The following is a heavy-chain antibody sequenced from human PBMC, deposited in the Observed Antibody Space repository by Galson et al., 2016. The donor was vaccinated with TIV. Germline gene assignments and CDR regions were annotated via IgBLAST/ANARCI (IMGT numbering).Heavy chain of an antibody. D-gene: IGHD4-11*01. CDR3: ARTPGDYSHYRPIDY. Sequence: SLRLSCAASGFPFSTYSMNWVRQAPGKGLEWVSYISGRSSVVFYADSVKGRFTISRDNAKNSLFLQMNSLRDGDTAVYFCARTPGDYSHYRPIDYWGQGTLVTVSS. V-gene: IGHV3-48*02. CDR2: ISGRSSVV. J-gene: IGHJ4*02. CDR1: GFPFSTYS.